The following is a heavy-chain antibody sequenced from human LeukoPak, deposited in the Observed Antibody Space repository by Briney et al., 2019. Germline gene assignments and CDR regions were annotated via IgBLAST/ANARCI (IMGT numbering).Heavy chain of an antibody. Sequence: ASVKLSCKASGYTFISNGISWVRQAPGEGLEWIGWISAHKGDTNYANKFKGRVQMTTDTSTSTIYMELRRLRSDDPAVYYRARELSEEMAPEIATDAFDIWGPGTLVHVFS. CDR3: ARELSEEMAPEIATDAFDI. D-gene: IGHD5-24*01. V-gene: IGHV1-18*01. CDR2: ISAHKGDT. J-gene: IGHJ3*02. CDR1: GYTFISNG.